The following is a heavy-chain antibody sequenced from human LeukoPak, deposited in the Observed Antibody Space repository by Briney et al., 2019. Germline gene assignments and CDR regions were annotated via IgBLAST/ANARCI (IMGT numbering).Heavy chain of an antibody. CDR3: AKDRMGVVAATFWFDP. CDR2: ISGSGGST. Sequence: GGSLRLSCAASGFTFSSYAMSWVRQAPGKGLEWVSAISGSGGSTYYADSVKGRFTISRDNSKNTLYLQMDSLRAEDTAVYYCAKDRMGVVAATFWFDPWGQGTLVTVSS. J-gene: IGHJ5*02. CDR1: GFTFSSYA. D-gene: IGHD2-15*01. V-gene: IGHV3-23*01.